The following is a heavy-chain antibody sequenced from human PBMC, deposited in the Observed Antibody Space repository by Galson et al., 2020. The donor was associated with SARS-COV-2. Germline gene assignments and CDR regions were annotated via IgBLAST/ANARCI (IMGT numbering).Heavy chain of an antibody. CDR3: ASDLQYFCVDV. CDR2: IYSGGST. D-gene: IGHD4-4*01. J-gene: IGHJ6*02. V-gene: IGHV3-53*01. Sequence: GGSLRLSCAASGFTVSSYYMSWVRQAPGKGLEWVSDIYSGGSTYYADSVKGRCTISGDNSKNTPYLQMNSRRAEDTAVYYCASDLQYFCVDVWGQG. CDR1: GFTVSSYY.